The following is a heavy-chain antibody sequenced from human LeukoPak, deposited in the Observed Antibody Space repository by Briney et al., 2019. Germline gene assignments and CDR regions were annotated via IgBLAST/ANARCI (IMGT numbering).Heavy chain of an antibody. J-gene: IGHJ6*03. V-gene: IGHV3-7*01. CDR2: IKQDGSEK. D-gene: IGHD5-12*01. Sequence: GGSLRLSCAVSGFTFSSYWMSWVRQAPGKGLEWVANIKQDGSEKYYVDSVRGRFTISRDNAKSSLYLQMNSLRAEDTAVYYCARDGEVATIGYYYMDVWGKGTTVTVSS. CDR3: ARDGEVATIGYYYMDV. CDR1: GFTFSSYW.